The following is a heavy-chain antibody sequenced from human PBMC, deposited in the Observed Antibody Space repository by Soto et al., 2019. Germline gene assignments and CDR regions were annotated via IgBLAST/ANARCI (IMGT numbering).Heavy chain of an antibody. CDR1: GGSFSGYY. V-gene: IGHV4-34*01. D-gene: IGHD4-4*01. J-gene: IGHJ4*02. CDR3: ARVASYSNYYFDY. CDR2: INHSGST. Sequence: SETLSLTCAVYGGSFSGYYWSWIRQPPGKGLEWIGEINHSGSTNYNPSLKSRVTISVGTSKNQFSLKLSSVTAADTAVYYCARVASYSNYYFDYWGQGTLVTVSS.